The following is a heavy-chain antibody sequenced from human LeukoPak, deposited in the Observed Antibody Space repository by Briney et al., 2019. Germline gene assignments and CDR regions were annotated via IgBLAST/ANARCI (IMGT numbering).Heavy chain of an antibody. V-gene: IGHV3-30*03. D-gene: IGHD5-18*01. J-gene: IGHJ5*02. CDR3: ARGEDTAMVTGGYNWFDP. Sequence: PGGSLRLSCAASGFTFSNYAMHWVRQAPGKGLEWVAVISYDGSNKYYADSVRGRFTISRDNSRNTLYLQMNSLRAEDTAVYYCARGEDTAMVTGGYNWFDPWGQGTLVTVSS. CDR2: ISYDGSNK. CDR1: GFTFSNYA.